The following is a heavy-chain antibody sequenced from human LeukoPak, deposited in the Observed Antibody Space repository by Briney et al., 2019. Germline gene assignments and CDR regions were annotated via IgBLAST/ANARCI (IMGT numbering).Heavy chain of an antibody. CDR2: IYYSGST. D-gene: IGHD3-10*01. V-gene: IGHV4-39*07. CDR3: AREQESGMVRGVMRY. Sequence: SETLSLTCTVSGGSISSSSYYWGWIRQPPGKGLEWIGSIYYSGSTYYNPSLKSRVTISVDTSKNQFSLKLSSVTAADTAVYYCAREQESGMVRGVMRYWGQGTLVTVSS. J-gene: IGHJ4*02. CDR1: GGSISSSSYY.